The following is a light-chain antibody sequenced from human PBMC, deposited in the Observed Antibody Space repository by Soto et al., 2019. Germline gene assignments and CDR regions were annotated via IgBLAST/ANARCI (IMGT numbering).Light chain of an antibody. CDR1: QSFISSY. Sequence: IVWTQSPGTLSLSPGDRATLSCRASQSFISSYLAWYQQKPGQAPRLLIYGASNRATGIPDRFSGSGSGTDFTLTISRLEPEDFAVYYCQQYGSSGTFGQGTKVDI. CDR3: QQYGSSGT. CDR2: GAS. J-gene: IGKJ1*01. V-gene: IGKV3-20*01.